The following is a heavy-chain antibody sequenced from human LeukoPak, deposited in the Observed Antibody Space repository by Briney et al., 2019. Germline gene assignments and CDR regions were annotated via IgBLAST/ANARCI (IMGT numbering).Heavy chain of an antibody. D-gene: IGHD5-24*01. J-gene: IGHJ4*02. CDR2: FDPEDGET. V-gene: IGHV1-24*01. Sequence: ASVKVSCKVSGYTLTELSMHWVRQAPGKGLEWMGGFDPEDGETIYAQKFQGRVTMTEDTSTDTAYMELSSLRSEDTAVYYCATGRDGYNRIDYWGQGTLVTVSS. CDR3: ATGRDGYNRIDY. CDR1: GYTLTELS.